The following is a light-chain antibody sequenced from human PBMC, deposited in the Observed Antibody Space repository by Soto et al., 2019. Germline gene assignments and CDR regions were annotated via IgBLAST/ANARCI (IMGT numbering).Light chain of an antibody. Sequence: QSALTQPPSASGSPGQSVTISCTGTSSDVGGYNFVSWYQQHPGKAPKLMIYEVSKRSSGVPDRFSASKSGNTASLTVSGLQADDEADDYCSSYAGSDSLIFGGGTKVTV. CDR1: SSDVGGYNF. V-gene: IGLV2-8*01. CDR2: EVS. J-gene: IGLJ2*01. CDR3: SSYAGSDSLI.